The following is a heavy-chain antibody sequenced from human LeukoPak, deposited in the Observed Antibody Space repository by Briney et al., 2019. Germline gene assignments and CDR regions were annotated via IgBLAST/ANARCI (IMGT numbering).Heavy chain of an antibody. CDR2: ISSSGSTI. J-gene: IGHJ5*02. CDR3: ARDAISGVVGDTTGFDP. CDR1: GFTFSSYE. Sequence: PGGSLRLSCAASGFTFSSYEMNWVRQAPGKGLEWVSYISSSGSTIYYADSVKGRFTISRDNAKNSLYLQMSSLRAEDTAVYYCARDAISGVVGDTTGFDPWGQGTLVTVSS. V-gene: IGHV3-48*03. D-gene: IGHD1-26*01.